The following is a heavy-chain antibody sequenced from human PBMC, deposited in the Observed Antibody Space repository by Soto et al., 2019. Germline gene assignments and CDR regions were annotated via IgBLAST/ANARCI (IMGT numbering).Heavy chain of an antibody. CDR3: ERSRAGGTPEQYPTFYFDY. D-gene: IGHD2-2*01. V-gene: IGHV1-18*01. J-gene: IGHJ4*02. CDR2: ISTYNGDR. Sequence: QVLLVQSGAEVKKPGASVKVACKASGYTFTNYGISWVRQAPGQGLEWLGWISTYNGDRDFAQKDQGRVTMTTHTSKSTEYKELTSLRSDDTALYYCERSRAGGTPEQYPTFYFDYWGQGDLLTVSS. CDR1: GYTFTNYG.